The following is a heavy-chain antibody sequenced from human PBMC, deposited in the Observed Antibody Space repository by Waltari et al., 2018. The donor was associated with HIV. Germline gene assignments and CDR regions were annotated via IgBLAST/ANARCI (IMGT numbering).Heavy chain of an antibody. CDR2: ISSSSSTI. J-gene: IGHJ4*02. CDR3: ARGRNSEDY. Sequence: EVQLVESGGGLVQPGGSLRLSCAASGFTFSSYSMNWVRQAPGKGLEWVSYISSSSSTIYYTDSVKGRFTISRDNAKNSLYLQMNSLRAEDTAVYYCARGRNSEDYWGQGTLVTVSS. CDR1: GFTFSSYS. V-gene: IGHV3-48*01.